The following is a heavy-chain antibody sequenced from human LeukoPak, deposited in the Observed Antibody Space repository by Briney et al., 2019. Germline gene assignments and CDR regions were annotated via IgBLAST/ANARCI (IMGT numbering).Heavy chain of an antibody. J-gene: IGHJ5*02. Sequence: SVKVSCKASGGTFSSYAISWVRQAPGQGLEWMGGIIPIFGTANYAQKFQGRVTITADKSTSTAYMELRSLTSDDTAVYYCARDTYHYDSSGNSGWFDPWGQGTLVTVS. V-gene: IGHV1-69*06. D-gene: IGHD3-22*01. CDR2: IIPIFGTA. CDR1: GGTFSSYA. CDR3: ARDTYHYDSSGNSGWFDP.